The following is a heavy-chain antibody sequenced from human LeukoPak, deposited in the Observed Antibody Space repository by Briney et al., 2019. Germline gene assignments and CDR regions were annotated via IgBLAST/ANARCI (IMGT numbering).Heavy chain of an antibody. CDR2: ISYDGSNK. Sequence: GGSLRLACGASGFTFSSYGMHWGRQARGKGLEWVEVISYDGSNKYYADSVKGRFTISRDNSKNTLYLQMNSLRAEDTAVYYCAKSNIVVVVAATQEYFQHWGQGTLVTVSS. CDR1: GFTFSSYG. V-gene: IGHV3-30*18. J-gene: IGHJ1*01. D-gene: IGHD2-15*01. CDR3: AKSNIVVVVAATQEYFQH.